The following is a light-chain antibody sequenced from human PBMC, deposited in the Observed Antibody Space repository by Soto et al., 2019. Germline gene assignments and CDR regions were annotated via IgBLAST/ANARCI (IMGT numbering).Light chain of an antibody. V-gene: IGKV1-6*01. Sequence: AIQMTQSPSSLSASVGDRVTITCRASQGIRNDLGWYQQKPGTAPKLLIYAASTLQGGVPSRLSGSGSGTDFTLTISSLQPEDFASYYCLQDYNYPRTFGQGTKVEVK. J-gene: IGKJ1*01. CDR1: QGIRND. CDR2: AAS. CDR3: LQDYNYPRT.